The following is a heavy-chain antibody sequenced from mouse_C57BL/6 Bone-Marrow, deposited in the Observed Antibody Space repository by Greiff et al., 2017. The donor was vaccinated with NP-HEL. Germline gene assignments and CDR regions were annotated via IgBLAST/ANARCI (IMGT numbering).Heavy chain of an antibody. J-gene: IGHJ2*01. CDR1: GFSLTSYA. CDR3: ARNFRYDGYFLDY. D-gene: IGHD2-3*01. V-gene: IGHV2-9-1*01. Sequence: VKVIESGPGLVAPSQSLSITCTVSGFSLTSYAISWVRQPPGKGLEWLGVIWTGGGTNYNSALKSRLSISKDNSKSQVFLKMNSLQTDDTARYYCARNFRYDGYFLDYWGQGTTLTVSS. CDR2: IWTGGGT.